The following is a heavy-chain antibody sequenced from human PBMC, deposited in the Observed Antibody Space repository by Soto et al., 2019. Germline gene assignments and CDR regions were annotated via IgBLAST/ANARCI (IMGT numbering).Heavy chain of an antibody. Sequence: QVQLQQSGPGLVKPSQTLSLTCAISGDSVSSNSAAWNWIRQSPSRGLEWLGRTYYRSKWYNDXXVSVKSRITIXLDTSXXQFSLQLNSVTPEDTAVYYCAREGGNRYYYNGMDVWGQGTTVTVSS. CDR3: AREGGNRYYYNGMDV. CDR2: TYYRSKWYN. J-gene: IGHJ6*02. CDR1: GDSVSSNSAA. D-gene: IGHD1-26*01. V-gene: IGHV6-1*01.